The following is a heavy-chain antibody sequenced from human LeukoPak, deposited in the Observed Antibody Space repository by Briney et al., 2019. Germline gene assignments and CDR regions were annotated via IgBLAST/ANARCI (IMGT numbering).Heavy chain of an antibody. Sequence: ASAKVSCKTSGYTFSNYDVNWVRQATGQGLEWMGWMNPNTGTTGYAEKFQGRVTFSRDTSKTTAYMEVSSLRSDDTAVYYCARGRLSLITARANFFDYWGQGTRVTVSS. V-gene: IGHV1-8*03. D-gene: IGHD3-16*01. CDR1: GYTFSNYD. CDR2: MNPNTGTT. CDR3: ARGRLSLITARANFFDY. J-gene: IGHJ4*02.